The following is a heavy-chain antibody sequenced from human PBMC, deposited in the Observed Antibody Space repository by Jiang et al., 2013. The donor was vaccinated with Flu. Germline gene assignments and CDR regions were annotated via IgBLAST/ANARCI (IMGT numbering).Heavy chain of an antibody. D-gene: IGHD2-2*01. CDR2: INAGNGNT. J-gene: IGHJ4*02. Sequence: VKKPGASVKVSCKASGYTFTSYAMHWVRQAPGQRLEWMGWINAGNGNTKYSQKFQGRVTITRDTSASTAYMELSSLRSEDTAVYYCARDLFVVVPAATKTLDYWGQGTLVTVSS. CDR1: GYTFTSYA. CDR3: ARDLFVVVPAATKTLDY. V-gene: IGHV1-3*01.